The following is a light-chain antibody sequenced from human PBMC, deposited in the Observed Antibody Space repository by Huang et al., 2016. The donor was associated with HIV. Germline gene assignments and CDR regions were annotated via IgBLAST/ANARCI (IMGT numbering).Light chain of an antibody. CDR2: GAS. J-gene: IGKJ1*01. CDR1: QSVSSNY. CDR3: QQYVTSPWT. V-gene: IGKV3-20*01. Sequence: IMLTQSPGTLSLSPGERTTLSCRARQSVSSNYLAWYQQKPGEAPRLLIYGASSRATRIPDRFSGSGYGTDFTLTISRLEQEDFAVYFCQQYVTSPWTFGQGTKVEIK.